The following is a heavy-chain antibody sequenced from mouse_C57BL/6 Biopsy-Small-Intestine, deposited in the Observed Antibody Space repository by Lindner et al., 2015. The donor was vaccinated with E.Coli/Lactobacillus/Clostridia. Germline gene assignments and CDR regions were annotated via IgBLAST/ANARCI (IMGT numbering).Heavy chain of an antibody. CDR2: IYPGGGYT. Sequence: VQLQESGAELMKPGASVRLSCKATGYTFTGYWIEWVKQRPGHGLEWIGDIYPGGGYTNYNEKFKGKATLTADKSSSTAYMQFSSLTSEDSAIYYCARERWLMTMDYWGQGTSVTVSS. D-gene: IGHD2-3*01. V-gene: IGHV1-9*01. J-gene: IGHJ4*01. CDR1: GYTFTGYW. CDR3: ARERWLMTMDY.